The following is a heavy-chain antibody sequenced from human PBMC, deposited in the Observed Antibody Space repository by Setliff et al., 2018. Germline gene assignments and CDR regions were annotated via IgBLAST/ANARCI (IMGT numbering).Heavy chain of an antibody. CDR1: GFTFSTYW. Sequence: LPCVGPGFTFSTYWMSWVRQAPRKGLEWVANIKEDGSEKNYLNSVKGRFTISRDNAKNSLYLQMNSTRAEDTAFYYCAGGSGSGCYTPDSWGQGPLVTVSS. V-gene: IGHV3-7*01. CDR2: IKEDGSEK. J-gene: IGHJ4*02. CDR3: AGGSGSGCYTPDS. D-gene: IGHD6-19*01.